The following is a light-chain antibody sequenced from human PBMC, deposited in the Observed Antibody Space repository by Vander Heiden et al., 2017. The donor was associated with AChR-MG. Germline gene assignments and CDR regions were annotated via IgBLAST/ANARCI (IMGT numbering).Light chain of an antibody. Sequence: LLPHPPSAPGSPGPRVTISCSGSRSNIGGNTVNWYQQLPGTAPKLLIYSNNQRPSGVPDRFSGSKSGTSASLAISGLQSEDEADYYCAAWDDSLNGWVFGGGTKLTVL. CDR3: AAWDDSLNGWV. V-gene: IGLV1-44*01. CDR2: SNN. J-gene: IGLJ3*02. CDR1: RSNIGGNT.